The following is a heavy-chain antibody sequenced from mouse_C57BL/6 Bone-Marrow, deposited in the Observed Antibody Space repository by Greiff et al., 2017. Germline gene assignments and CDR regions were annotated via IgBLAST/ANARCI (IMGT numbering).Heavy chain of an antibody. V-gene: IGHV1-62-2*01. CDR1: GYTFTEYP. J-gene: IGHJ4*01. CDR2: FYPGSGSI. Sequence: VMLVESGAELVKPGASVKLSCKASGYTFTEYPIHWVKQRSGQGLEWIGWFYPGSGSIKYNEKFKDKATLTDDKSSSIVYMELSSLTSEDSAVYFCARHEEGLRLRGYAMDYWGQGTSVTVSS. D-gene: IGHD3-2*02. CDR3: ARHEEGLRLRGYAMDY.